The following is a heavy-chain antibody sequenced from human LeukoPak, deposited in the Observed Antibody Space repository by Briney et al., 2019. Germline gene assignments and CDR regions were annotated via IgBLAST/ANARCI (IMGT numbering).Heavy chain of an antibody. CDR2: IKQDGSEK. CDR1: GFTFSSYW. Sequence: GGSLRLSCAASGFTFSSYWMSWVRQAPGKGLEWVANIKQDGSEKYYVDSVKGRFTISRDNAKNSLYLQMNRLRTEDTAVYYCARAIRDFWSGSSYYYYYYMDVWGKGTTVTVSS. D-gene: IGHD3-3*01. V-gene: IGHV3-7*04. CDR3: ARAIRDFWSGSSYYYYYYMDV. J-gene: IGHJ6*03.